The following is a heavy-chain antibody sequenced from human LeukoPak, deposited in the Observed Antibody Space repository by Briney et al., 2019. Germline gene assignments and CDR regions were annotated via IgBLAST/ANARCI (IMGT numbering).Heavy chain of an antibody. J-gene: IGHJ4*02. CDR2: SHSSGRT. D-gene: IGHD6-19*01. Sequence: PSETLSLTCSVSGDSISNYHWSWIRQPAGKELEWIGQSHSSGRTNYNPPLESRVTVSIDTPENEFSLTIRSVTAADTAIYYCARRDITSGWSFNYWGQGILVIVS. V-gene: IGHV4-4*07. CDR1: GDSISNYH. CDR3: ARRDITSGWSFNY.